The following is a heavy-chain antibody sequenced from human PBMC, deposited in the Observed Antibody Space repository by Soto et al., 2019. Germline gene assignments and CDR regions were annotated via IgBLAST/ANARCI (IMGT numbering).Heavy chain of an antibody. CDR3: ARDGLMRTGYSSSWYFDY. D-gene: IGHD6-13*01. V-gene: IGHV3-33*01. CDR1: GFTFSSYG. Sequence: GGSLRLSCAASGFTFSSYGMHWVRHAPGKGLEWVAVIWYDGSNKYYADSVKGRFTISRDNSKNTLYLQMNSLRAEDTAVYYCARDGLMRTGYSSSWYFDYWGQGTLVTVSS. J-gene: IGHJ4*02. CDR2: IWYDGSNK.